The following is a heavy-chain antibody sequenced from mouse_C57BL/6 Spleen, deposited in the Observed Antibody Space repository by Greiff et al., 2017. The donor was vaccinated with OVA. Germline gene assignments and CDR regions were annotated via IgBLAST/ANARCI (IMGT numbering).Heavy chain of an antibody. J-gene: IGHJ4*01. CDR1: GFNIKDDY. V-gene: IGHV14-4*01. CDR3: TTNYYGSRPLGDY. Sequence: EVQLQQSGAELVRPGASVKLSCTASGFNIKDDYMHWVKQRPEPGLEWIGWIDPENGDTEYASKFQGKATITADTSSNTAYLQLSSLTSEDTAVYYCTTNYYGSRPLGDYWGQGTSVTVSS. CDR2: IDPENGDT. D-gene: IGHD1-1*01.